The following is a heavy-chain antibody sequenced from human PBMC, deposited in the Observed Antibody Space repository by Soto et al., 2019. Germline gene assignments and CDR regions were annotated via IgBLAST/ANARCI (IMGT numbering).Heavy chain of an antibody. V-gene: IGHV1-69*13. CDR2: IIPIFGTA. J-gene: IGHJ6*02. D-gene: IGHD3-3*01. Sequence: SVKVSCKASGGTFSSYAISWVRQAPGQGLEWMGGIIPIFGTANYAQKFQGRVTITADESTSTAYMELSSLRSEDTAVYYCARDTIFGVVTDYYGMDVWGQGTTVNVS. CDR3: ARDTIFGVVTDYYGMDV. CDR1: GGTFSSYA.